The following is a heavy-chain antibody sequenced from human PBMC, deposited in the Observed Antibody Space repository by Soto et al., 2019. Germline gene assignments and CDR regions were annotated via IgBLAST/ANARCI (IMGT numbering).Heavy chain of an antibody. CDR3: ARVPDR. CDR2: IYHSGST. V-gene: IGHV4-30-2*01. D-gene: IGHD2-2*01. J-gene: IGHJ5*02. CDR1: GGSISSAGYS. Sequence: PSETLSLTCAVCGGSISSAGYSWSWIRQPPGKGLEWIGYIYHSGSTYYNPSLKSRVTISVDRSKNQFSLKLSSVTAADTAVYYCARVPDRWGQGTLVTVSS.